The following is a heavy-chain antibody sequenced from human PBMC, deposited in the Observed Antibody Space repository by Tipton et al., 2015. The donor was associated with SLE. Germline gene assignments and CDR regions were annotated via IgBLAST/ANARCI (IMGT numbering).Heavy chain of an antibody. CDR3: ARDGGVYDAFDI. CDR1: GGSISSYY. V-gene: IGHV4-59*01. J-gene: IGHJ3*02. CDR2: IYYSGST. Sequence: LRLSCTVSGGSISSYYWNWIRQPPGKGLEWIGYIYYSGSTNYNPSLKSRVTISVDTSKNQFSLKLSSVTAADTAVYYCARDGGVYDAFDIWGQGTMVTVSS. D-gene: IGHD3-16*01.